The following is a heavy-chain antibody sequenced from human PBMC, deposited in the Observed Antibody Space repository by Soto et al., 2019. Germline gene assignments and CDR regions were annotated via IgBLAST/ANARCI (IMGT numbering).Heavy chain of an antibody. Sequence: PGGSLRLSCTASGFTFGDYAMSWFRQAPGKGLEWVGFIRSKAYGGTTEYAASVKGRFTISRDDSKSIAYLQMNSLKTEDTAVYYCTRGYSSGWQALDYFDSWGQGTLVTVSS. V-gene: IGHV3-49*03. J-gene: IGHJ4*02. CDR2: IRSKAYGGTT. D-gene: IGHD6-19*01. CDR1: GFTFGDYA. CDR3: TRGYSSGWQALDYFDS.